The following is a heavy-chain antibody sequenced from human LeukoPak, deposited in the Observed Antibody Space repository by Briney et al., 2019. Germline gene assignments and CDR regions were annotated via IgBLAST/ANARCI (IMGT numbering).Heavy chain of an antibody. CDR3: ARVVVPAAFSGWFDP. D-gene: IGHD2-2*01. CDR2: IIPIFGTA. CDR1: GGTFSSYA. Sequence: ASVKVSCKASGGTFSSYAISWVRQAPGQGLEWMGGIIPIFGTANYAQKFQGRVTITADESTSIAYMELSSLRSEDTAVYYCARVVVPAAFSGWFDPWGQGTLVTVSS. J-gene: IGHJ5*02. V-gene: IGHV1-69*13.